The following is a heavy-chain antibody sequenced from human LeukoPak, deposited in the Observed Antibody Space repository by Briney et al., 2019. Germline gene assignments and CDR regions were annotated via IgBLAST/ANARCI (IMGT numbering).Heavy chain of an antibody. Sequence: SETLSLTCTVSGGSISSYYWSWIRQPPGKGLEWIGSIYYSGSTYYNPSLKSRVTISVDTSKNQFSLKLSSVTAADTAVYYCARRPRTPYYYGSGSYYIIPVDYWGQGTLVTVSS. CDR1: GGSISSYY. D-gene: IGHD3-10*01. CDR3: ARRPRTPYYYGSGSYYIIPVDY. V-gene: IGHV4-39*01. J-gene: IGHJ4*02. CDR2: IYYSGST.